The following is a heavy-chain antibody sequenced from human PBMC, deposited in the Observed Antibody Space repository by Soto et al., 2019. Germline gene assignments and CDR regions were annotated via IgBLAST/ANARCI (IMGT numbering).Heavy chain of an antibody. J-gene: IGHJ6*02. Sequence: ASVKVSCKASGYTFTSYYMHWVRQAPGQGLEWMGIINPSGGSTSYAQKFQGRVTMTRDTSTSTVYMELSSLRSEDTAVYYCARERAVLRYFDWLPGSPTWYYGMDVWGQGTTVTVSS. V-gene: IGHV1-46*01. D-gene: IGHD3-9*01. CDR1: GYTFTSYY. CDR2: INPSGGST. CDR3: ARERAVLRYFDWLPGSPTWYYGMDV.